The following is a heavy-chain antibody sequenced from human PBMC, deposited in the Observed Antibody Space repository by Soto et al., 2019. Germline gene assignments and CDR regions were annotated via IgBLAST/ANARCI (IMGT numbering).Heavy chain of an antibody. V-gene: IGHV3-21*01. Sequence: PGGSLRLSCAASGFTFSSYSMNWVRQAPGKGLEWVSSISSSSSYRYYADSVKGRFTISRDNAKNSLYLQMNSLRAEDTAVYYCARDRITGTTFDYWGQGTLVTVSS. CDR2: ISSSSSYR. J-gene: IGHJ4*02. D-gene: IGHD1-7*01. CDR1: GFTFSSYS. CDR3: ARDRITGTTFDY.